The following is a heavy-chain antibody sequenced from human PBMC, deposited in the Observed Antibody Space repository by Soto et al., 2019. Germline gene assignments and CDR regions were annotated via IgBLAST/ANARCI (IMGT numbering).Heavy chain of an antibody. D-gene: IGHD1-1*01. CDR1: GYSFSAYW. V-gene: IGHV5-10-1*01. CDR2: IDPSDPST. Sequence: GESLKISCQGSGYSFSAYWISWVRQMPGKGLEWMGKIDPSDPSTSYSPSFQGQVTFSADKSINTAYLHWRGLKASDTAMFYCARLYKGLDYWGQGTLVTVSS. J-gene: IGHJ4*02. CDR3: ARLYKGLDY.